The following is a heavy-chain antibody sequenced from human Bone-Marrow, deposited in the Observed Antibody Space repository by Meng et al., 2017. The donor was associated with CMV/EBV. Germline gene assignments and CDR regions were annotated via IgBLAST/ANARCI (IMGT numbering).Heavy chain of an antibody. CDR2: SYYSGST. Sequence: SETLSLTCTVSGGSISSSSYYWSWIRQPPGKGLEWLGYSYYSGSTNYNPSLKSRVTISVDTSNNQFSLKLSSVTAADTAVYYCARVKHIGILTGSRYFDYWGQGILVTVSS. CDR3: ARVKHIGILTGSRYFDY. CDR1: GGSISSSSYY. V-gene: IGHV4-61*01. D-gene: IGHD3-9*01. J-gene: IGHJ4*02.